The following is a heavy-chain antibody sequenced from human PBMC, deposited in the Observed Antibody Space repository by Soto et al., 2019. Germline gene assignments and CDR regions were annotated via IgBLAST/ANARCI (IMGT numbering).Heavy chain of an antibody. J-gene: IGHJ4*02. CDR2: IDPSDSYT. Sequence: PGESLKISCKGSGYSFSSDWISWVRQMPGKGLEWMGRIDPSDSYTNYSPSFEGHVTISADKSISTAYLQWSSLKASDTAMYYCARHFPYDSSAYYLGSFDYWGQGTLVTVSS. CDR3: ARHFPYDSSAYYLGSFDY. D-gene: IGHD3-22*01. V-gene: IGHV5-10-1*01. CDR1: GYSFSSDW.